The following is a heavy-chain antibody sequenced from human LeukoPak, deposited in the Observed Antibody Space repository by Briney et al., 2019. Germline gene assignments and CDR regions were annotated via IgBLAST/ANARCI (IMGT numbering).Heavy chain of an antibody. CDR1: GYTFSGFY. D-gene: IGHD3-22*01. CDR2: INPNSGGT. V-gene: IGHV1-2*02. Sequence: ASVKVSCKASGYTFSGFYIYWVRQAPGQGLEWMGWINPNSGGTNYAQKFQGRVTMTRDMSTSTVYMELSSLRSEDTAVYYCAREKGPYYYDSSGDAFDIWGQGTMVTVSS. J-gene: IGHJ3*02. CDR3: AREKGPYYYDSSGDAFDI.